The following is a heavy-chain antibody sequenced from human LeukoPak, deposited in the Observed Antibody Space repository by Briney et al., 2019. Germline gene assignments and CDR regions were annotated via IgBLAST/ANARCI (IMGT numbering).Heavy chain of an antibody. CDR3: ARGGPEWPLDY. Sequence: GGSLRLSCAASGFSFSSYGMLSVRQAPGKGLEWVAVIWYDGSNKYYADSVKGRFTISRDNSNNTLYLQMNSLRVEDTAVYYCARGGPEWPLDYWGQGTLVTVPS. J-gene: IGHJ4*02. D-gene: IGHD3-16*01. CDR1: GFSFSSYG. CDR2: IWYDGSNK. V-gene: IGHV3-33*01.